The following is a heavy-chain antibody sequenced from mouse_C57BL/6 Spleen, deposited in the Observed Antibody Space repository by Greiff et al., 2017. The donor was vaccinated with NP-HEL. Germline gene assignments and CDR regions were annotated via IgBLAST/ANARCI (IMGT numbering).Heavy chain of an antibody. CDR1: GYTFTSYW. CDR2: IDPSDSET. CDR3: ARGDERYFDV. Sequence: QVQLQQSGAELVRPGSSVKLSCKASGYTFTSYWMHWVKQRPIQGLEWIGNIDPSDSETHYNQKFKDKATLTVDKSSSTAYMQLSSLTSEDSAVYYCARGDERYFDVWGTGTTVTVSS. V-gene: IGHV1-52*01. J-gene: IGHJ1*03.